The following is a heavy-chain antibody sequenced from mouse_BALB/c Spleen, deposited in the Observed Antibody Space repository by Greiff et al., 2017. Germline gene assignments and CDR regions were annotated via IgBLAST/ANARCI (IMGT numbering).Heavy chain of an antibody. CDR3: ARGGSLYYFDY. J-gene: IGHJ2*01. Sequence: DVMLVESGGGLVQPGGSRKLSCAASGFTFSSFGMHWVRQAPEKGLEWVAYISSGSSTIYYADTVKGRFTISRDNPKNTLFLQMTSLRSEDTAMYYCARGGSLYYFDYWGQGTTLTVSS. CDR2: ISSGSSTI. CDR1: GFTFSSFG. V-gene: IGHV5-17*02.